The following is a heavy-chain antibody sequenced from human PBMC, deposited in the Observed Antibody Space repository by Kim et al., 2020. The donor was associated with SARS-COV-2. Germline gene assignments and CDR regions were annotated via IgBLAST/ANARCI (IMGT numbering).Heavy chain of an antibody. V-gene: IGHV3-23*01. Sequence: GGSLRLSCAASGFTFSYYTMTWVRQAPGKGLEWVSSISGTGSSTYYADSVKGRFIISRDNSKNTLYLQMNSLRAEDRAVYYCAKGYYDTGGPFRYAFDVWGQGTMVTVSS. CDR1: GFTFSYYT. CDR3: AKGYYDTGGPFRYAFDV. D-gene: IGHD3-22*01. J-gene: IGHJ3*01. CDR2: ISGTGSST.